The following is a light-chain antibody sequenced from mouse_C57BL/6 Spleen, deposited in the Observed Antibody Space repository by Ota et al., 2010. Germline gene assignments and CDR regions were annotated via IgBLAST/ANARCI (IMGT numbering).Light chain of an antibody. V-gene: IGKV14-111*01. CDR3: LQYDEFPWT. CDR2: RAN. J-gene: IGKJ1*01. CDR1: QDINSY. Sequence: DIKMTQSPSSMYASLGERVTITCKASQDINSYLSWFQQKTRGKSPKTLIYRANRLVDGVPSRFSGSGSGQDYSLTISSLEYEDMGIYYCLQYDEFPWTFGGGTKLEIK.